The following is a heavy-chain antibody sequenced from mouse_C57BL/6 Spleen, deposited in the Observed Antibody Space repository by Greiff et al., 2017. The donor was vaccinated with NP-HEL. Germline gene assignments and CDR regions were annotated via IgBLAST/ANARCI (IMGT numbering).Heavy chain of an antibody. CDR3: ARWITTVVATPFFDY. CDR1: GYTFTSYT. J-gene: IGHJ2*01. V-gene: IGHV1-4*01. Sequence: VHLVESGAELARPGASVKMSCKASGYTFTSYTMHWVKQRPGQGLEWIGYINPSSGYTKYNQKFKDKATLTADKSSSTAYMQLSSLTSEDSAVYYCARWITTVVATPFFDYWGQGTTLTVSS. D-gene: IGHD1-1*01. CDR2: INPSSGYT.